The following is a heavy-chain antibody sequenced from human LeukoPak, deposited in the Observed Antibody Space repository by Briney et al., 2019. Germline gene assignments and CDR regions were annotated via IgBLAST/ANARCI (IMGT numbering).Heavy chain of an antibody. Sequence: GGSLRLSCAASGITFSSHWMSWVRQAPGKGLEWVANIKEDGSEKYYVDSVKGRFTISRDNAKNSLYLQISSLRAEDMAVYYCARYALVPHYFDYWGQGTLVTVSS. CDR2: IKEDGSEK. CDR3: ARYALVPHYFDY. J-gene: IGHJ4*02. V-gene: IGHV3-7*05. CDR1: GITFSSHW. D-gene: IGHD2-2*01.